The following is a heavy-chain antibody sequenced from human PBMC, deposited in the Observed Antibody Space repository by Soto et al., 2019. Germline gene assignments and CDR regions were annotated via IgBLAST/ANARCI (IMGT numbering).Heavy chain of an antibody. CDR2: LSFDGTAE. V-gene: IGHV3-30*03. Sequence: PGGSLRLSCKASGFIFRDYLIHWVRQAPGKGLEWLAVLSFDGTAEYYAVSTRGRFTISRDIPKSTTYLVINNVRREDTAMYYCARVATRLQSMEVLEYWGQGTLVTVSS. CDR1: GFIFRDYL. J-gene: IGHJ4*02. D-gene: IGHD2-21*02. CDR3: ARVATRLQSMEVLEY.